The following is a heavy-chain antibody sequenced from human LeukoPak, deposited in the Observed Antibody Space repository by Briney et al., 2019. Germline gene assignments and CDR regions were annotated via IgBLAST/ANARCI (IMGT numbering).Heavy chain of an antibody. CDR3: AASSGGDYFDY. CDR2: ISAYNGNT. J-gene: IGHJ4*02. D-gene: IGHD2-15*01. CDR1: GYSFTSHG. Sequence: ASVKVSCKASGYSFTSHGISWVRQAPGQGLEWMGWISAYNGNTNYAQKLQGRVTMTTDTSTSTAYMELRSLRSDDTAVYYCAASSGGDYFDYWGQGTLVTVSS. V-gene: IGHV1-18*01.